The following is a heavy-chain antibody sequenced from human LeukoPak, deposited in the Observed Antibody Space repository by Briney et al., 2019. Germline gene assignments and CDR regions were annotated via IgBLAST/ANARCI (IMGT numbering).Heavy chain of an antibody. V-gene: IGHV3-48*04. D-gene: IGHD3-9*01. CDR3: ARRRRNFYFDP. J-gene: IGHJ5*02. Sequence: HPGGSLRLSCAASGFNFGSHWMSWVRQAPGKGLEWVSYISSSGSTIYYADSVKGRFTISRDNAKNSLYLQMNSLRAEDTAVYYCARRRRNFYFDPWGQGTLVTVSS. CDR2: ISSSGSTI. CDR1: GFNFGSHW.